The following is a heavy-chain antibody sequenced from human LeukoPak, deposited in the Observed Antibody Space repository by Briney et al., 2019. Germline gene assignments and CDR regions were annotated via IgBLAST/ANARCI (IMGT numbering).Heavy chain of an antibody. CDR1: GFTFSSYA. CDR2: ISYDGSNK. V-gene: IGHV3-30-3*01. D-gene: IGHD4-17*01. CDR3: ARAYGDYAEFDY. J-gene: IGHJ4*02. Sequence: QAGGSLRLSCAASGFTFSSYAMHWVRQAPGKGLEWVAVISYDGSNKYYADSVKGRFTISRDNSKNTLYLQVNSLRAEDTAVYYCARAYGDYAEFDYWGQGTLVTVSS.